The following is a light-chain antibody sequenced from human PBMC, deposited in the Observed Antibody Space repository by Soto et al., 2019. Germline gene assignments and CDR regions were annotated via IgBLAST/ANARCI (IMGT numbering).Light chain of an antibody. CDR3: QQYQTYSRT. CDR2: DAS. V-gene: IGKV1-5*01. CDR1: QSINTW. J-gene: IGKJ1*01. Sequence: DIQMTQSPSTLSASVGDRITITCRASQSINTWLAWYRQRPGEAPQLLIYDASTLPMGVPSRFSGSGSGTEFPLTITRLQPDDFATFYCQQYQTYSRTFGQGTKVELK.